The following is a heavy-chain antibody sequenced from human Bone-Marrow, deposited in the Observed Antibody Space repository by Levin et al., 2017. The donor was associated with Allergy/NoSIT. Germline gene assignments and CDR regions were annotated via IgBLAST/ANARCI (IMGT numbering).Heavy chain of an antibody. V-gene: IGHV3-30-3*01. Sequence: GGSLRLSCAASGFTFSSYAMHWVRQAPGKGLEWVAVISYDGSNKYYADSVKGRFTISRDNSKNTLYLQMNSLRAEDTAVYYCASTFGEFAFDIWGQGTMVTVSS. CDR2: ISYDGSNK. CDR3: ASTFGEFAFDI. CDR1: GFTFSSYA. J-gene: IGHJ3*02. D-gene: IGHD3-10*01.